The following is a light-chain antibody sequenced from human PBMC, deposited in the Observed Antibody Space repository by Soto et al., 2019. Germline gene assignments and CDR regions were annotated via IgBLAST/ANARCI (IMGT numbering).Light chain of an antibody. CDR3: QQSYGTPGLFT. V-gene: IGKV1-39*01. CDR1: QSISSY. Sequence: DIQMTQSPSSLSASVGDRVTITCRASQSISSYLNWYQQKPGKAPKLLIYAASSLQSGVPSRFSGSGSGTDFTLTISSLQPEDFATYYCQQSYGTPGLFTFGPGTKVDIK. CDR2: AAS. J-gene: IGKJ3*01.